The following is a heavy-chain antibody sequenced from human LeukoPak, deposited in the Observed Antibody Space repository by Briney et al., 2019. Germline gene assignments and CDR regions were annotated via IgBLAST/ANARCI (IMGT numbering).Heavy chain of an antibody. J-gene: IGHJ6*02. D-gene: IGHD5-12*01. CDR2: INPHSGTI. CDR1: GYTFTGYN. Sequence: ASVKVSCKASGYTFTGYNLHWVRLAPGQGLEWVAWINPHSGTINYAQKFQGSFTITRDTSISTAYMELSRLRADDTAVFYCARAKEGYNYYYCGMDVWGQGDTVTVSS. V-gene: IGHV1-2*02. CDR3: ARAKEGYNYYYCGMDV.